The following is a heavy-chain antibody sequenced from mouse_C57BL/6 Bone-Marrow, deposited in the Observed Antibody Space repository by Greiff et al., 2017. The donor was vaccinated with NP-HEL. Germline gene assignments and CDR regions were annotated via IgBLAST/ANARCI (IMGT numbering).Heavy chain of an antibody. V-gene: IGHV1-7*01. CDR2: IIPSRGYT. Sequence: VQLQQSGAELAKPGASVKLSCKASGYTFTSYWMHWVKQRPGQGLEWIGFIIPSRGYTKYNQKFKDKATLTADKSSSTAYMQLSSLTYEDAAVYYCARYRASTGTRAMDYGGQGTSVTVSS. CDR1: GYTFTSYW. D-gene: IGHD4-1*02. J-gene: IGHJ4*01. CDR3: ARYRASTGTRAMDY.